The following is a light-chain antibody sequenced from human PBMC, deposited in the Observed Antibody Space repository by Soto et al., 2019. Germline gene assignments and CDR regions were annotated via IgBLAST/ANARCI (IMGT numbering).Light chain of an antibody. Sequence: EIGLTQSPATLSVSPEERATLSCRASQSVSSNLAWYQQKVGQAPRLLIYGASTRATGIPARFSGSGSGTEFTLTISSLQSEDFAVYYCQQYNNWPLGFGGGTEVEIK. V-gene: IGKV3-15*01. CDR2: GAS. CDR1: QSVSSN. CDR3: QQYNNWPLG. J-gene: IGKJ4*01.